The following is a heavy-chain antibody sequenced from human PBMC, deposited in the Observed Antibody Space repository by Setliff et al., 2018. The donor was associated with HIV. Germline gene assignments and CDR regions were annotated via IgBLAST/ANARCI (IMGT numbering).Heavy chain of an antibody. D-gene: IGHD3-3*01. CDR2: IYHNGST. V-gene: IGHV4-38-2*02. J-gene: IGHJ6*02. Sequence: SETLSLTCTVSGGPITSVYYWGWIRQPPGKGLEWIGSIYHNGSTYYNPSLKSRVSILVDISKNQFSLKLSSVTAADTAVYYCARLHIRFRSQDWAAVDVWGQGTTVTVSS. CDR1: GGPITSVYY. CDR3: ARLHIRFRSQDWAAVDV.